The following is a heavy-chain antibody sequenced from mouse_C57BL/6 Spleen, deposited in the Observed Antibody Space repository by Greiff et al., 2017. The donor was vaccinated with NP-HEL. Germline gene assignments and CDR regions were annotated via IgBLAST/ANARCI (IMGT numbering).Heavy chain of an antibody. CDR2: IYPGSGST. V-gene: IGHV1-55*01. Sequence: VQLQQSGAELVKPGASVKLSCKASGYTFTSYWITWVKQRPGQGLEWIGDIYPGSGSTNYNEKFKSKATLTVDTSSSTAYMQLSSLTSEDSAVYYCARSLLMTTEGMEYWGEGTSVTVSS. CDR3: ARSLLMTTEGMEY. CDR1: GYTFTSYW. J-gene: IGHJ4*01. D-gene: IGHD1-1*01.